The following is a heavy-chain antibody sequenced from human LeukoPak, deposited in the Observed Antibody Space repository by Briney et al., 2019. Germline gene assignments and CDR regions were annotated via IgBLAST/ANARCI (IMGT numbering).Heavy chain of an antibody. CDR3: AKDSEMGASSSWYGLDY. CDR1: GFTFSSYS. V-gene: IGHV3-48*04. J-gene: IGHJ4*02. Sequence: SGGSLRLSCAASGFTFSSYSMNWVRQAPGKGLEWVSYISSSSSTIYYADSVKGRFTISRDNAKNTLYLQMNSLRAEDTAVYYCAKDSEMGASSSWYGLDYWGQGTLVTVSS. D-gene: IGHD6-13*01. CDR2: ISSSSSTI.